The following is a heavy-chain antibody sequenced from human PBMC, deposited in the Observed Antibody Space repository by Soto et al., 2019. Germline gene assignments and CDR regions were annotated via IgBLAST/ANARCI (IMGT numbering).Heavy chain of an antibody. J-gene: IGHJ4*02. CDR2: IIPIFGTA. V-gene: IGHV1-69*05. D-gene: IGHD6-19*01. CDR3: EGAAPQWLYHDY. CDR1: GGTFSSYA. Sequence: QVQLVQSGAEVKKPGSSVKVSCKASGGTFSSYAISWVRQAPGQGLEWMGGIIPIFGTANYAQKFQGRVTITTDESASTAYLGPNSLRSEYTAMYGLEGAAPQWLYHDYCGQGSLVTVAS.